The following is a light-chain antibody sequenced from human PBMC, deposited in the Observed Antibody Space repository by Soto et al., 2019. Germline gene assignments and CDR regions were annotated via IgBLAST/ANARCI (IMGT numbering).Light chain of an antibody. Sequence: QVSLTQPAGLSWYPVQSITMSMPGDNRDGGGYNYVSWYQQHPVKAPKLMIYDVTNRPSGVSDRFSGSKSGNTASLTISGLQAEDEADYYCSSYTSSSTPYVFGTGTKVTVL. J-gene: IGLJ1*01. CDR3: SSYTSSSTPYV. CDR2: DVT. V-gene: IGLV2-14*01. CDR1: NRDGGGYNY.